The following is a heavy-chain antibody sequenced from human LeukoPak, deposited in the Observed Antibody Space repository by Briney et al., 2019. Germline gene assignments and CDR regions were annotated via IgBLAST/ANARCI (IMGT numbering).Heavy chain of an antibody. Sequence: TGGSLRLSCAASGFTFTNDFMTWVRQAPGKGLEWVSAISGSGGSTYYADSVKGRFTISRDNSKNTLYLQMNSLRAEDTAVYYCAKIKCTSCYVGPFDYWGQGTLVTVSS. CDR2: ISGSGGST. J-gene: IGHJ4*02. V-gene: IGHV3-23*01. CDR1: GFTFTNDF. D-gene: IGHD2-2*01. CDR3: AKIKCTSCYVGPFDY.